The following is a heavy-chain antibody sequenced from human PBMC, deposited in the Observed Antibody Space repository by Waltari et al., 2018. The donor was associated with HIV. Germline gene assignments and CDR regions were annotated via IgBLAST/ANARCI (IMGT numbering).Heavy chain of an antibody. V-gene: IGHV4-59*01. D-gene: IGHD3-16*02. J-gene: IGHJ4*02. CDR3: ARGATIPYTGSYPQTLGF. Sequence: QVQLQESGPGLVKPSETLSLTCTVSGGSITGYYWNLIRQTPGRGLEWIGYIYNSASTKYNPSLLSRVTISGDTSKKQFSLRLTSVTTADTAIYYCARGATIPYTGSYPQTLGFWGQGILVTVSS. CDR1: GGSITGYY. CDR2: IYNSAST.